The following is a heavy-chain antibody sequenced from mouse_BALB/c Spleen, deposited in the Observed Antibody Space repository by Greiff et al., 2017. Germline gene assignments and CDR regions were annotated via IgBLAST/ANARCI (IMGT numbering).Heavy chain of an antibody. CDR1: GFTFSSFG. CDR2: ISSGSSTI. J-gene: IGHJ2*01. D-gene: IGHD1-1*01. Sequence: EVKVVESGGGLVQPGGSRKLSCAASGFTFSSFGMHWVRQAPEKGLEWVAYISSGSSTIYYADTVKGRFTISRDNPKNTLFLQMTSLRSEDTAMYYCARTGYGTSFDYWGQGTTLTVSS. CDR3: ARTGYGTSFDY. V-gene: IGHV5-17*02.